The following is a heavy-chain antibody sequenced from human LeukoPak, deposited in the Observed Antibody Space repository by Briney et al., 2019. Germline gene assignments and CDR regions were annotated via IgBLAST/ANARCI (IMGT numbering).Heavy chain of an antibody. Sequence: ASVKVSCKASGYTFTGYYMHWVRQAPGQGLEWMGWINPNSGGTNYAQKFQGRVTMTRDTSISTAYMELSRLRSDDTAVYYCARDPYRTTMVRGVMGYWGQGTLVTVSS. V-gene: IGHV1-2*02. CDR2: INPNSGGT. CDR3: ARDPYRTTMVRGVMGY. J-gene: IGHJ4*02. CDR1: GYTFTGYY. D-gene: IGHD3-10*01.